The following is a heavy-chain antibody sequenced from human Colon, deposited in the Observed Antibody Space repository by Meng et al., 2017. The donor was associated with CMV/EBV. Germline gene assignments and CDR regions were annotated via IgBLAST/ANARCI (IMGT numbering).Heavy chain of an antibody. V-gene: IGHV1-18*01. CDR3: ARARYNWNFGWFDP. CDR1: GYTFSNYG. CDR2: VNAENGDT. J-gene: IGHJ5*02. Sequence: ASVTVSCKAYGYTFSNYGMSWVRQAPGQGLEWLGWVNAENGDTNYAQKVQDRVAMTADTSTSTAYMELISLKSDDTAIYYCARARYNWNFGWFDPWGQGTLVTVSS. D-gene: IGHD1-7*01.